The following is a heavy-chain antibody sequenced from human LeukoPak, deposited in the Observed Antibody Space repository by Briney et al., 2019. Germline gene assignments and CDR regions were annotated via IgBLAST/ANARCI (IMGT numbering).Heavy chain of an antibody. CDR3: ATIHYYESTGYYIGRVTFDC. CDR2: IKQDGSEK. D-gene: IGHD3-22*01. Sequence: GGSLRLSCAASGFTFSIYWMSWVRQAPGKGLEWVANIKQDGSEKNYVDSVKGRFTISRDNARNSLYLQMNSLRTEDTAVYYCATIHYYESTGYYIGRVTFDCWGQGTLVTVFS. V-gene: IGHV3-7*03. J-gene: IGHJ4*02. CDR1: GFTFSIYW.